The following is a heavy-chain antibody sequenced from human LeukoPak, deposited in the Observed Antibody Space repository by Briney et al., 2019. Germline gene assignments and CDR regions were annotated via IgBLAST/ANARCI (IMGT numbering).Heavy chain of an antibody. CDR1: GYTFTGYY. D-gene: IGHD6-19*01. V-gene: IGHV1-2*06. Sequence: GASVKVSCKASGYTFTGYYMHWVRQAPGQGLEWMGRINPNSGGTNYAQKFQGRVTMTRDTSISTAYMELSRLRSDDTAVYYCARDHSSGWYLDDYWGQGTLVTVSS. CDR3: ARDHSSGWYLDDY. J-gene: IGHJ4*02. CDR2: INPNSGGT.